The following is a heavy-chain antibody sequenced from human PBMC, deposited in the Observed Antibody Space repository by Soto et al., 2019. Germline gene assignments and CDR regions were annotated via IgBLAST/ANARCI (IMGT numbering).Heavy chain of an antibody. CDR2: FYYSGST. D-gene: IGHD3-16*01. Sequence: QVQLQESGPGLVKPSETLSLTCAVSGGSISSYYWSWIRQPPGKGLEWIGYFYYSGSTNYNPSLKSRVTISVDTSKNQFSLKLGSVTDAYTAGDYCARGALTTYFDFWGHGNLVTVSS. V-gene: IGHV4-59*01. CDR1: GGSISSYY. CDR3: ARGALTTYFDF. J-gene: IGHJ4*01.